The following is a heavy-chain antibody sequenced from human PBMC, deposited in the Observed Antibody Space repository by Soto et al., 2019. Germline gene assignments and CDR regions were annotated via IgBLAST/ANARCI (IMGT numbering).Heavy chain of an antibody. D-gene: IGHD6-13*01. CDR3: ARSSSSWSPYYYYGMDV. CDR1: GGTFSSYA. Sequence: SMKVSCKASGGTFSSYAISWVRQAPGQGLEWMGGIIPIFGTANYAQKFQGRVTITADESTSTAYMELSSLRSEDTAVYYCARSSSSWSPYYYYGMDVWGQGTPVTVSS. V-gene: IGHV1-69*13. J-gene: IGHJ6*02. CDR2: IIPIFGTA.